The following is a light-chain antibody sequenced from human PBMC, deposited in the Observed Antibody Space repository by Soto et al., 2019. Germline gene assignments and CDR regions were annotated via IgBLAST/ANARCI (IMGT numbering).Light chain of an antibody. CDR3: HQYGSSPPYT. CDR2: GSS. CDR1: QSVTNNY. J-gene: IGKJ2*01. Sequence: EVVLTQSPGTLSLSPGERATLSCRASQSVTNNYLAWYQQRPGQAPRLLIFGSSDRATGIPDRFSGSRSGTHFTLTIIRLEPEDFAVYYCHQYGSSPPYTLGQGTKLEIK. V-gene: IGKV3-20*01.